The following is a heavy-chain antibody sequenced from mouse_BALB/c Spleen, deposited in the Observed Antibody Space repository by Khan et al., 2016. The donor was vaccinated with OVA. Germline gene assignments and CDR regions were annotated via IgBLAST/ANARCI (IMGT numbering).Heavy chain of an antibody. CDR2: INTHSGVP. J-gene: IGHJ4*01. V-gene: IGHV9-4*02. CDR3: ARGGAAFYRNDGGAMDY. D-gene: IGHD2-14*01. CDR1: GYTFTTAG. Sequence: IQLVQSGPELKKPGETVRISCKASGYTFTTAGMQWVQKMPGKGLKWIGWINTHSGVPKYAEDFKGRFAFSLETSASIGYLQITNLKTEDTATYSCARGGAAFYRNDGGAMDYWGQGTSGTVSS.